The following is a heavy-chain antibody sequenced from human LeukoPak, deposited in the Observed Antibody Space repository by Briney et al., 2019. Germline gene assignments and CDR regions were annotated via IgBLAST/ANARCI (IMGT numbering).Heavy chain of an antibody. CDR1: GFTFSSYE. D-gene: IGHD3-9*01. V-gene: IGHV3-48*03. Sequence: GGSLRLSCAASGFTFSSYEVNWVRQAPGKGLEWVSYISSSGSTIYYADSVKGRFTISRDNAKNSLYLQMNSLRAEDTAVYYCARVSSPYYDILTGYFWFDPWGQGTLVTVSS. CDR3: ARVSSPYYDILTGYFWFDP. CDR2: ISSSGSTI. J-gene: IGHJ5*02.